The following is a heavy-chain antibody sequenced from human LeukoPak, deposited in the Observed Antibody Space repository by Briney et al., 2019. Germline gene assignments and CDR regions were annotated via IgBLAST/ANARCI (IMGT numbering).Heavy chain of an antibody. V-gene: IGHV3-23*01. CDR3: ARDPRNTVTTSGLDY. D-gene: IGHD4-17*01. CDR1: GFTFSSYA. CDR2: ISGSGGST. Sequence: PGGSLRLSCAASGFTFSSYAMSWVRQAPGKGLEWVSAISGSGGSTYYADSVKGRFTISRDNSKNTLYLQMNSLRAEDTAVYYCARDPRNTVTTSGLDYWGQGTLVTVSS. J-gene: IGHJ4*02.